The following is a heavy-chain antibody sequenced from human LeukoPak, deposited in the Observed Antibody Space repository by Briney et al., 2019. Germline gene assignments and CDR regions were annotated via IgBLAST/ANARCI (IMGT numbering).Heavy chain of an antibody. CDR3: ARSFRGYSYGYVVDY. J-gene: IGHJ4*02. V-gene: IGHV4-39*07. CDR2: IYYSGST. Sequence: MTSETLSLTCTVSGGSISSSSYYWGWIRQPPGKGLEWIGSIYYSGSTYYNPSLKSRVTISVDTSKNQFSLKLSSVTAADTAVYYCARSFRGYSYGYVVDYWGQGTLVTVSS. D-gene: IGHD5-18*01. CDR1: GGSISSSSYY.